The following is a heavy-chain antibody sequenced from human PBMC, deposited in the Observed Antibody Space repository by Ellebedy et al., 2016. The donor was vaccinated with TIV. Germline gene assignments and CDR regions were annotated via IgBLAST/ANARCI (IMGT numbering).Heavy chain of an antibody. CDR3: AKRGERWDNWFDP. CDR2: ISYDGSNK. Sequence: GGSLRLSXAASGFTFSSYAMHWVRQAPGKGLEWVAVISYDGSNKYYADSVKGRFTISRDNSKNTLYLQMNSLRAEDTAVYYCAKRGERWDNWFDPWGQGTLVTVSS. V-gene: IGHV3-30-3*02. D-gene: IGHD3-16*01. CDR1: GFTFSSYA. J-gene: IGHJ5*02.